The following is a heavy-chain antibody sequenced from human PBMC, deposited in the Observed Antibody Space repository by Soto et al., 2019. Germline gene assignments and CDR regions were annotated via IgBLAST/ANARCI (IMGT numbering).Heavy chain of an antibody. D-gene: IGHD5-18*01. CDR3: ARGGSYGTPFDY. J-gene: IGHJ4*02. CDR1: GGTLSSYA. CDR2: IIPIFGTA. Sequence: GASVKVCCKASGGTLSSYAISWVRQAPGQGLEWMGGIIPIFGTANYAQKFQGRVTITADESTSTAYMELGSLRSEDTAVYYCARGGSYGTPFDYWGQGTLVTSPQ. V-gene: IGHV1-69*13.